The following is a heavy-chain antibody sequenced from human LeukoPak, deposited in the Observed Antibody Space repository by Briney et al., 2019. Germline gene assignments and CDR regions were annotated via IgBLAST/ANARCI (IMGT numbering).Heavy chain of an antibody. V-gene: IGHV4-39*01. Sequence: SETLSLTCTVSGGSISSSSYYWGWIRQPPGKGLEWIGSMYYSGSTYYNPSLKSRVTISVDTSKNQFSLKLSSVTAADTAVYYCARALRWFDPWGQGTLVTVSS. CDR2: MYYSGST. J-gene: IGHJ5*02. CDR1: GGSISSSSYY. D-gene: IGHD5/OR15-5a*01. CDR3: ARALRWFDP.